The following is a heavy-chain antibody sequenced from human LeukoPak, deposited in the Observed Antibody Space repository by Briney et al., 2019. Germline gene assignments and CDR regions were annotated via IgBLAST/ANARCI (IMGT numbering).Heavy chain of an antibody. CDR3: AKSLGPRGAFDI. D-gene: IGHD3-16*01. V-gene: IGHV3-23*01. CDR2: ISGSGGST. Sequence: TGGSPRLSCAASGFTFSSYAMSWVRQAPGKGLEWVSAISGSGGSTYYADSVKGRFTISRDNSKNTLYLQMNSLRAEDTAVYYCAKSLGPRGAFDIWGQGTMVTVSS. J-gene: IGHJ3*02. CDR1: GFTFSSYA.